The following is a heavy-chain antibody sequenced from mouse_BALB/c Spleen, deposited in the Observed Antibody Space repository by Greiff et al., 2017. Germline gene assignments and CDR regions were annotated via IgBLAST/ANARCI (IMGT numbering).Heavy chain of an antibody. J-gene: IGHJ3*01. Sequence: QVQLKESGAELMKPGASVKISCKATGYTFSSYWIEWVKQRPGHGLEWIGEILPGSGSTNYNEKFKGKATFTADTSSNTAYMQLSSLTSEDSAVYYCARWGRYPLILAYWGQGTLVTVSA. CDR2: ILPGSGST. D-gene: IGHD6-1*01. CDR1: GYTFSSYW. CDR3: ARWGRYPLILAY. V-gene: IGHV1-9*01.